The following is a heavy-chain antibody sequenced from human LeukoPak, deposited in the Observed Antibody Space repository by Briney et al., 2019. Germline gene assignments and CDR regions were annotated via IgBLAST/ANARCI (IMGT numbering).Heavy chain of an antibody. CDR1: GFTFSDYY. V-gene: IGHV3-11*04. D-gene: IGHD3-16*02. CDR2: ISSSGSTI. J-gene: IGHJ3*02. Sequence: PGGSLRLSCAASGFTFSDYYMSWIRQAPGKGLEWVSYISSSGSTIYYADSVKGRFTISRDNAKSSLYLQMNSLRAEDTAVYYCARDREDVWGSYRYIDGSAFDIWGQGTMVTVSS. CDR3: ARDREDVWGSYRYIDGSAFDI.